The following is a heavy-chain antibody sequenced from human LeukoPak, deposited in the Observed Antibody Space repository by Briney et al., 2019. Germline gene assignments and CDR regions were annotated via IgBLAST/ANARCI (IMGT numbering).Heavy chain of an antibody. V-gene: IGHV1-2*06. CDR2: INPNSGGT. D-gene: IGHD3-3*01. CDR3: ARVPTGLEWYRIDD. CDR1: GYTFTGYY. J-gene: IGHJ4*02. Sequence: ASVKVSCKASGYTFTGYYMHWVRQAPGQGLEWMGRINPNSGGTNYAQKFQGRVTMTRDTSISTAYMELSRLRSDDTAVYYCARVPTGLEWYRIDDWGQGTLVTVSS.